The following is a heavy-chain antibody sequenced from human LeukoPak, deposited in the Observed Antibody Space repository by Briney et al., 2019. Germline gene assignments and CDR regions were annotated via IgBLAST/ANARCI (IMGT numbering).Heavy chain of an antibody. Sequence: SQTLSLTCAISGDSVSSNSATWNWIRQSPSRGLEWLGRTYYRSMWYNDYAVSVKSRITINPDTSKNQFSLQLNSVTPEDTAVYYCARAGYSSGWVDAFDIWGQGTMVTVSS. J-gene: IGHJ3*02. CDR1: GDSVSSNSAT. D-gene: IGHD6-19*01. CDR2: TYYRSMWYN. V-gene: IGHV6-1*01. CDR3: ARAGYSSGWVDAFDI.